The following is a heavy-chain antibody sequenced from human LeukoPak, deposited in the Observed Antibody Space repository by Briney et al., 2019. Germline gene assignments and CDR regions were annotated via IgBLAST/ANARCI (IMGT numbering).Heavy chain of an antibody. CDR2: ISRGSDNI. D-gene: IGHD5-24*01. CDR1: GFTFSSYT. CDR3: AKEGQMGSFDY. V-gene: IGHV3-21*01. J-gene: IGHJ4*02. Sequence: SGGSLRLSCAASGFTFSSYTMNWVRQAPGKGLEWVSSISRGSDNIYYADSVKGRFTTSRDNPKNSLYLEMNSLRPEDTAVYYCAKEGQMGSFDYWGQGTLVTVSS.